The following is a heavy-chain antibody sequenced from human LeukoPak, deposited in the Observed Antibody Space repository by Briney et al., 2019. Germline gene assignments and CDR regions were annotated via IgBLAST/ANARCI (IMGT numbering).Heavy chain of an antibody. V-gene: IGHV3-30-3*01. CDR3: ARGYLEEGEIDY. D-gene: IGHD5-18*01. CDR2: ISNDGSNK. J-gene: IGHJ4*02. Sequence: GRPLRLSCAASGFTFSSYAMHWVRQAPGEGLEWVAVISNDGSNKYYADSVKGRFTISRDNSKNTLYLQMNSLRAEDAAVYYCARGYLEEGEIDYWGQGTLVTVSS. CDR1: GFTFSSYA.